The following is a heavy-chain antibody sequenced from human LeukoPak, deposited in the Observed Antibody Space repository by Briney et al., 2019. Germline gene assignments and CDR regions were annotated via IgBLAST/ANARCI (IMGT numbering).Heavy chain of an antibody. CDR1: GFTFSSYW. CDR2: IKQDGSEK. CDR3: TRDRLLQTHYYYYYYMDV. V-gene: IGHV3-7*01. J-gene: IGHJ6*03. D-gene: IGHD5-24*01. Sequence: GGSQRLSCAASGFTFSSYWMSWVRQAPGKGLEWVANIKQDGSEKYYVDSVKGRFTISRDNAKNSLYLQMNSLRAEDTAVYYCTRDRLLQTHYYYYYYMDVWGKGTTVTVSS.